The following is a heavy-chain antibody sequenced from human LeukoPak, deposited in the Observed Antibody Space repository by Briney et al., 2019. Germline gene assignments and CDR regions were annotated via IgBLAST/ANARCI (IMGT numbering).Heavy chain of an antibody. CDR1: GFTFSSDS. Sequence: GGSLRLSCTASGFTFSSDSMSWVRQAPGRGLEWVSSISSRSDYIYYADSVKGRFTISRDNAKNSLFLQMNSLRAEDTAVYYCARIFRYQLVDYYALDVWGQGTTVTVSS. CDR2: ISSRSDYI. CDR3: ARIFRYQLVDYYALDV. J-gene: IGHJ6*02. D-gene: IGHD2-2*01. V-gene: IGHV3-21*01.